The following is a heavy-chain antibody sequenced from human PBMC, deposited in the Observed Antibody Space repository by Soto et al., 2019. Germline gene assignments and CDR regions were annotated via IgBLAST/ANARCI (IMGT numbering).Heavy chain of an antibody. J-gene: IGHJ3*01. D-gene: IGHD3-9*01. CDR2: INTDGSST. CDR3: ARSPGGYYID. V-gene: IGHV3-74*01. Sequence: GGSTRLSCADSGFSFSSYWMHWVRQGPGKGLVWVARINTDGSSTNYADSVKGRFTISRDNAKNTLYLQMNSLRAEDTAVYYCARSPGGYYIDWGQGTMVTVSS. CDR1: GFSFSSYW.